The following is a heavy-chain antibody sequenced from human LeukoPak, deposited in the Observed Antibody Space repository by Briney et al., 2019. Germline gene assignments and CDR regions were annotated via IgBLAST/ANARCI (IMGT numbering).Heavy chain of an antibody. D-gene: IGHD6-19*01. Sequence: GASVKVSCKASGGTFSSYAISWVRQAPGQGLEWMGRIIPILGIANYAQKFQGRVTITADKSTSTAYMELSSLRSEDTAAYYCARDGGIAVAGSDYWGQGTLVTVSS. V-gene: IGHV1-69*04. CDR2: IIPILGIA. CDR3: ARDGGIAVAGSDY. CDR1: GGTFSSYA. J-gene: IGHJ4*02.